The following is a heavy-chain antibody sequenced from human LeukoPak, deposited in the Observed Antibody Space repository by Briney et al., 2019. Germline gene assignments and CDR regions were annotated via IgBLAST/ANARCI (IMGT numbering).Heavy chain of an antibody. CDR3: AAVDTMVRGVLDV. V-gene: IGHV1-58*02. J-gene: IGHJ6*02. Sequence: SVKVSCKASGFTFTSSAMQWVRQARGQRLEWIGWIVVGSGNTDYAQKFQERVTITRDMSTSTAYMELSSLRSEDTAVYYCAAVDTMVRGVLDVWGQGTTVTVSS. CDR1: GFTFTSSA. D-gene: IGHD3-10*01. CDR2: IVVGSGNT.